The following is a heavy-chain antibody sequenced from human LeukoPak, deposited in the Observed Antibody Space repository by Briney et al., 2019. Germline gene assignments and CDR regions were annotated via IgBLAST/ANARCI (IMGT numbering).Heavy chain of an antibody. J-gene: IGHJ4*02. V-gene: IGHV4-28*03. CDR1: GYSISSSNW. CDR3: ARGGIGSGYYLRPFDY. CDR2: VYYSGSA. Sequence: NPSDTLSLTCAVSGYSISSSNWWGWIRQPPGKGLEWIGYVYYSGSAYYNPSLKSRVTISVDTSKNQFSLKLSSVTAADTAVYYCARGGIGSGYYLRPFDYWGQGTLVTVSS. D-gene: IGHD3-22*01.